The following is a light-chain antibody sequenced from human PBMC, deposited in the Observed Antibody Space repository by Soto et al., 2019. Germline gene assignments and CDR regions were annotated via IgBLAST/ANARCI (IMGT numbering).Light chain of an antibody. V-gene: IGLV1-51*01. CDR2: DDD. CDR1: SSNIVGNS. Sequence: QSVMTQPPSVSAAPGQKVTISCSGSSSNIVGNSVSWYQQLPGTAPKLLIYDDDKRPSGIPDRFSGSKSGTSATPGITGFQTGDEADYYCGSWDSSLSAYVFATGTKVTVL. CDR3: GSWDSSLSAYV. J-gene: IGLJ1*01.